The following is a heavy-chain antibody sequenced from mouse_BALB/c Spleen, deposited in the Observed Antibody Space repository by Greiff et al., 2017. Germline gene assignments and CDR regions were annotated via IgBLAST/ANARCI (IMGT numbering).Heavy chain of an antibody. CDR3: ARDRDYGNYGYFDV. CDR2: ISDGGSYT. D-gene: IGHD2-1*01. Sequence: EVKLMESGGGLVKPGGSLKLSCAASGFTFSDYYMYWVRQTPEKRLEWVATISDGGSYTYYPDSVKGRFTISRDNAKNNLYLRMSSLKSEDTAMYYCARDRDYGNYGYFDVWGAGTTVTVSS. CDR1: GFTFSDYY. V-gene: IGHV5-4*02. J-gene: IGHJ1*01.